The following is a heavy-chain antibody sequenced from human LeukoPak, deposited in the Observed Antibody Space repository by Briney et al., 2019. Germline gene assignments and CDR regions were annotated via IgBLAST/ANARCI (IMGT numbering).Heavy chain of an antibody. V-gene: IGHV2-5*01. D-gene: IGHD5-24*01. CDR2: INSNDDK. CDR3: AHRRSGMGSIFFDS. J-gene: IGHJ4*02. CDR1: GFSLSTRGVG. Sequence: SGPTLFHPPPTLTLTCTFSGFSLSTRGVGVVWIRQPPGKGLEWLALINSNDDKRYRPSLKRRLTITKDTSKNQVILTMTNMDPVDTATYYCAHRRSGMGSIFFDSWGQGTPVSVSS.